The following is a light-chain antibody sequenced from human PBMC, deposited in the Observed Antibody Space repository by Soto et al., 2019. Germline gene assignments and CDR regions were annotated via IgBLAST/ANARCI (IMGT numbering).Light chain of an antibody. J-gene: IGLJ1*01. CDR2: EGN. CDR3: CSYAGTNTFV. Sequence: QSALTQPASVSGSPGQSITISCTGTSSDVGGYNLVSWYQQHPGKAPKLMIYEGNKRPSGVSNRFSGSKSANTASLTISGLQTEDEADYYCCSYAGTNTFVFGTGTKLTVL. V-gene: IGLV2-23*01. CDR1: SSDVGGYNL.